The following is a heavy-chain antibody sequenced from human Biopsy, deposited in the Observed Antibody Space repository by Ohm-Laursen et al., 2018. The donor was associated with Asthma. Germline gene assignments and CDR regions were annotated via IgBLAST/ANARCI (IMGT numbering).Heavy chain of an antibody. V-gene: IGHV3-30*18. CDR1: GFTFSSYG. CDR3: SKDTEGRYDFWSGLSYNYYGMDV. Sequence: SLRLSFSASGFTFSSYGMYWVRPAPGKGLAWVAVISYDGSNKYYADSVKGRFTISRDNSKNTLYLQMNSLRAEDTAVYYCSKDTEGRYDFWSGLSYNYYGMDVWGQGTLVTVSS. J-gene: IGHJ6*02. D-gene: IGHD3-3*01. CDR2: ISYDGSNK.